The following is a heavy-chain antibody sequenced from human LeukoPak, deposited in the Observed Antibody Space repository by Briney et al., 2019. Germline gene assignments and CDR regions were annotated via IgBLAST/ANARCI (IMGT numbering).Heavy chain of an antibody. J-gene: IGHJ4*02. Sequence: GRSLRLSCAASGFTFSNYGMHWVRQAPGKGLEWVAVIWYGGSKKYYADSVKGRFTISRDNSKNTLYLQMNSLRAEDTAVYYCARGIAAAGIVGVFDCWGQGTLVTVSS. CDR3: ARGIAAAGIVGVFDC. CDR2: IWYGGSKK. D-gene: IGHD6-13*01. CDR1: GFTFSNYG. V-gene: IGHV3-33*01.